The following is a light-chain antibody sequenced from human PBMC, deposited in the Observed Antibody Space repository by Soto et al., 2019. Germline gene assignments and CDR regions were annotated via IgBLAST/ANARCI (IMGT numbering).Light chain of an antibody. V-gene: IGKV3D-20*02. Sequence: EIVLTQSPGTLSLSPGDRATLFCRASQSVSSTHLAWYHQKPGQAPRLLIYGASTRASGIPDRFSGSGSGTDFTLTISRLETEDFAVYYCQQRSNWPPLTFGGGTKVDIK. CDR1: QSVSSTH. J-gene: IGKJ4*01. CDR3: QQRSNWPPLT. CDR2: GAS.